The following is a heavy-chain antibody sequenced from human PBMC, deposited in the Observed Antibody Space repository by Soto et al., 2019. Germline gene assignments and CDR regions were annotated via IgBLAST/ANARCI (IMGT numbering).Heavy chain of an antibody. CDR1: RVAFSNCI. D-gene: IGHD6-19*01. CDR3: AKVRYSSPMGYYYGMDV. V-gene: IGHV1-69*01. Sequence: ASVEVPCKSCRVAFSNCIVTWVRQAPGLGLEWVGGIIPIFGTANYAQKFQGRVTITADESTSTSYMEVNNLRSEDTAVYYCAKVRYSSPMGYYYGMDVWGQGTKVTVSS. J-gene: IGHJ6*02. CDR2: IIPIFGTA.